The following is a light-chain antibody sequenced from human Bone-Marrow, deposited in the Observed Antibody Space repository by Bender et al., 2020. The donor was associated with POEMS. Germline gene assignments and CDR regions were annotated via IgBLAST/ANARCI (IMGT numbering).Light chain of an antibody. J-gene: IGLJ3*02. CDR2: DVN. Sequence: QSALTQPRSVSGSPGQSVTISCTGTNSDVGGYESVSWYQQHPGKAPKLLIYDVNKRPSGVPDRFSASKTVNTASLTISGLQAEDEADYYCSSYAGNYSWLFGGGTKLTVL. V-gene: IGLV2-11*01. CDR1: NSDVGGYES. CDR3: SSYAGNYSWL.